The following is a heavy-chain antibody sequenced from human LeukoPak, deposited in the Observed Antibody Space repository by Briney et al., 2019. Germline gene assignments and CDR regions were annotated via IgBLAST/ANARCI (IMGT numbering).Heavy chain of an antibody. D-gene: IGHD2-2*01. CDR3: ARGKAGDCSSTSCPKGYFDY. V-gene: IGHV4-34*01. J-gene: IGHJ4*02. CDR2: INHSGST. Sequence: PSETLSLTCAVYGGSFSGYYWSWIRQPPGKGLEWIGEINHSGSTNYNPSLKGRVTISVDTSKNQFSLKLSSVTAADTAVYYCARGKAGDCSSTSCPKGYFDYWGQGTLVTVSS. CDR1: GGSFSGYY.